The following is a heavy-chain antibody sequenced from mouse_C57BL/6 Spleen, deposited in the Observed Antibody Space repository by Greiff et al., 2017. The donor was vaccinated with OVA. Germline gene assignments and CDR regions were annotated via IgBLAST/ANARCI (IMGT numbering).Heavy chain of an antibody. CDR3: ARDLGGNYFDY. CDR1: GFTFSSYA. Sequence: EVMLVESGGGLVKPGGSLKLSCAASGFTFSSYAMSWVRQTPEKRLEWVATISDGGSYTYYPDNVKGRFTISRDNAKNNLYLQMSHLKSEDTAMYYCARDLGGNYFDYWGQGTTLTVSS. J-gene: IGHJ2*01. CDR2: ISDGGSYT. D-gene: IGHD1-1*02. V-gene: IGHV5-4*01.